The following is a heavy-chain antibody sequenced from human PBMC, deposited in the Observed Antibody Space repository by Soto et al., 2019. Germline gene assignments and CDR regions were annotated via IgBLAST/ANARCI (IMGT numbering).Heavy chain of an antibody. V-gene: IGHV4-39*01. J-gene: IGHJ4*02. CDR2: IYYSGST. CDR3: ARQAEYDFWSGYYPFDY. CDR1: GGSISSSSYY. D-gene: IGHD3-3*01. Sequence: QLQLQESGPGLVKPSETLSLTCTVSGGSISSSSYYWGWIRQPPGKGLEWIGSIYYSGSTYYNPSLNSRVTISVDTSKNRFSLKLSAVTAADTAVYYCARQAEYDFWSGYYPFDYWGQGTLVTVSS.